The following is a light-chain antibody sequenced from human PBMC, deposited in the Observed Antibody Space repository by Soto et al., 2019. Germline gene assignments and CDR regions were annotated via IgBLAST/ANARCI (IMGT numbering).Light chain of an antibody. J-gene: IGLJ2*01. CDR2: EVS. CDR3: SSYAGSNSVV. V-gene: IGLV2-8*01. CDR1: SSDVGGYNY. Sequence: QSALTQPPSASGSPGQSVTISCTGTSSDVGGYNYVSWYQHHPGEVPKLIIYEVSRRPSGVPYRFSASKSGNTASLTVSGLQAEDEADYYCSSYAGSNSVVFGGGTKLTVL.